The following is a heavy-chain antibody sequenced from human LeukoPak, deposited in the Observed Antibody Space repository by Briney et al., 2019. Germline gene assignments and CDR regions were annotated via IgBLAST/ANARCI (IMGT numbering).Heavy chain of an antibody. J-gene: IGHJ4*02. CDR3: ARQYGDYVDY. Sequence: SVKVSCKASGGTFSSYAISWVRQAPGQGLEWMGRIIPXLGXXXXXXXFXXXVTITADKSTSTAYMELSSLRSEDTAVYYCARQYGDYVDYWGQGTLVTVSS. V-gene: IGHV1-69*04. CDR2: IIPXLGXX. D-gene: IGHD4-17*01. CDR1: GGTFSSYA.